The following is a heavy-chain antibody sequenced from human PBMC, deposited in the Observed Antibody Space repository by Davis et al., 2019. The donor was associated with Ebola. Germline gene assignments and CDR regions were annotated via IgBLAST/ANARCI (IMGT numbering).Heavy chain of an antibody. CDR2: INPVFGAV. D-gene: IGHD6-13*01. J-gene: IGHJ4*02. CDR1: GGSFSKYA. CDR3: AGDKEGGPNSSPLDY. Sequence: SVKVSCKASGGSFSKYAVSWVRQAPGQGLEWMGGINPVFGAVNYARKFQGRVTITADESTRTAYMELSSLRSEDTAVYYCAGDKEGGPNSSPLDYWGQGTLVTVSS. V-gene: IGHV1-69*13.